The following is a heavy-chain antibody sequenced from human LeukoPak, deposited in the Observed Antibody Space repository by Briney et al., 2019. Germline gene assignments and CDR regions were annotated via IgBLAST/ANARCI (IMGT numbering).Heavy chain of an antibody. J-gene: IGHJ4*02. CDR2: IYPGGNT. V-gene: IGHV4-38-2*01. Sequence: SETLSLTCVVSGYSISSGYCWGWIRRPPGKGLEWIGSIYPGGNTYYNPSLKSRVTISVDTSRNQFSLKLSSVTAADTAVYYCVGGSGYSGVWGQGTLVTVSS. D-gene: IGHD5-18*01. CDR3: VGGSGYSGV. CDR1: GYSISSGYC.